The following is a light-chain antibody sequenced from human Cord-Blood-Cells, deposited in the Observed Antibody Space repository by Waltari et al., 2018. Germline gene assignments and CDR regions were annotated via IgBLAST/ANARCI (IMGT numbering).Light chain of an antibody. CDR2: CAS. V-gene: IGKV4-1*01. CDR1: QSVLYSSNNKNY. CDR3: QQYYSTPLT. Sequence: DIVMTQSLDSLAVSLGERATINCKSSQSVLYSSNNKNYLAWYQKKPGQPPKLLIYCASTRDSGVPDRFSGSVSGTDFTLTISSLQAEDVAVYYCQQYYSTPLTFGGGTKVEIK. J-gene: IGKJ4*01.